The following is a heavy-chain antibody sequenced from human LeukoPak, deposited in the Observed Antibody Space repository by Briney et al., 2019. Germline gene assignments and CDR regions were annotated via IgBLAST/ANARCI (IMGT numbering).Heavy chain of an antibody. CDR2: IYTSGST. CDR3: ARDWDFMAGDWFDP. V-gene: IGHV4-4*07. J-gene: IGHJ5*02. CDR1: GGSISSYY. Sequence: SEILSLTCTVSGGSISSYYWSWIRQPAGKGLEWIGRIYTSGSTNYNPSLKSRVTMSVDTSKNQFSLKLSSVTAADTAVYYCARDWDFMAGDWFDPWGQGTLVTVSS. D-gene: IGHD1-26*01.